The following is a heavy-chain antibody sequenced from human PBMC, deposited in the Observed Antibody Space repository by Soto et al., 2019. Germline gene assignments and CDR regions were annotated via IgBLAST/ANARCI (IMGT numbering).Heavy chain of an antibody. V-gene: IGHV4-59*01. CDR3: ASGGNWFDP. CDR2: MYYNGNI. Sequence: SETLSLTCNVSGGSISNYYWTWVRQSPEKGLEWIGYMYYNGNINYNPSLKSRVTISIDASKNQFSLTLKSVTAADTAVYYCASGGNWFDPWGQGVLVTVSS. CDR1: GGSISNYY. J-gene: IGHJ5*02. D-gene: IGHD3-16*01.